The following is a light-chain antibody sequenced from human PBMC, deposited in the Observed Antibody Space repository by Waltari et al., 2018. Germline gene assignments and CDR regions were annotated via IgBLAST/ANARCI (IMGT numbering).Light chain of an antibody. CDR2: DVT. CDR3: CSYVGSSTLM. J-gene: IGLJ3*02. Sequence: QSALTQPASVSGSPGQSITISCTGSSSDVGTYNLVSWYQQQPGKVPKLRIYDVTKRPSGVANRCSGSKSGNTASLTISGLQAEDEADYYCCSYVGSSTLMFGGGTKLTVL. CDR1: SSDVGTYNL. V-gene: IGLV2-23*02.